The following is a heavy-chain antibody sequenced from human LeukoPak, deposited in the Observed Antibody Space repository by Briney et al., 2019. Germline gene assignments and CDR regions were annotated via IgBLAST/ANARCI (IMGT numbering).Heavy chain of an antibody. Sequence: SETLSLTCTVSGDSISSSRFYWAWIRQPPGKGLEWIGSVLYTGRTFYNPSLKSRVTISVDTSKNQFSLRLGPVTASDTAVYYCARRDVGATIDYWGQGTLVTVSS. V-gene: IGHV4-39*01. CDR3: ARRDVGATIDY. CDR1: GDSISSSRFY. D-gene: IGHD1-26*01. CDR2: VLYTGRT. J-gene: IGHJ4*02.